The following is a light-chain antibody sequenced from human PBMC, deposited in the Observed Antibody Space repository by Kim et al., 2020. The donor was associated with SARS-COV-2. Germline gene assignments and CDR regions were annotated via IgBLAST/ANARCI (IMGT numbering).Light chain of an antibody. CDR1: SSDVGGYNY. CDR2: DVS. Sequence: QSVLTQPASVSGSPGQSITISCTGTSSDVGGYNYVSWYQQHPGKAPKLMIYDVSKRPSGVSDRFSGSKSGNTASLTIFGLQAEDEADYYCTSYTTSSTWVFGGGTQLTVL. CDR3: TSYTTSSTWV. J-gene: IGLJ3*02. V-gene: IGLV2-14*01.